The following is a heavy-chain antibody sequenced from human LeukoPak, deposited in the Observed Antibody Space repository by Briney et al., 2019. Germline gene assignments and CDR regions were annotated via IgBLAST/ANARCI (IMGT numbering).Heavy chain of an antibody. V-gene: IGHV3-11*01. CDR3: ARDQCSSTSCYYDY. CDR2: ISSSGSTI. D-gene: IGHD2-2*01. CDR1: GFTFSDYY. J-gene: IGHJ4*02. Sequence: GGSLRLSCEASGFTFSDYYMSWIRQAPGKGLEWVSYISSSGSTIYYADSVKGRFTISRDNAKDSLYLQMNSLRAEDTAVYYCARDQCSSTSCYYDYWGQGTLVTVSS.